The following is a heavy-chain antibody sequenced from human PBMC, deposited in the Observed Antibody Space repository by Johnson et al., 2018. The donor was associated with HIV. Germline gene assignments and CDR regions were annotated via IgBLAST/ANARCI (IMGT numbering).Heavy chain of an antibody. J-gene: IGHJ3*02. D-gene: IGHD1-26*01. Sequence: QLVESGGGVVQPGRSLRLSCAASGFTFSTYAMHWVRQAPGKGLVWVAVISYDGINKYYADSVKGRFTISRDNSKNTLYLQMNSLRAEDTAVYYCVKDLWGGSYLDVFDIWGQGTVVTVSS. V-gene: IGHV3-30*04. CDR1: GFTFSTYA. CDR2: ISYDGINK. CDR3: VKDLWGGSYLDVFDI.